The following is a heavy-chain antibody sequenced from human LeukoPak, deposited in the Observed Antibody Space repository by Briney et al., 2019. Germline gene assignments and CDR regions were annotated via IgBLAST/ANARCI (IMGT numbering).Heavy chain of an antibody. D-gene: IGHD6-19*01. CDR2: IYHSGST. V-gene: IGHV4-30-2*01. CDR1: GGSISSGGYS. Sequence: PSETLSLTCAVSGGSISSGGYSWSWIRQPPGKGLEWIGYIYHSGSTYYNPSLKSRVTISVDRSKNQFSLKLSSVTAADTAVYYCASHSSGLYGLDYWGQGTLVTVSS. J-gene: IGHJ4*02. CDR3: ASHSSGLYGLDY.